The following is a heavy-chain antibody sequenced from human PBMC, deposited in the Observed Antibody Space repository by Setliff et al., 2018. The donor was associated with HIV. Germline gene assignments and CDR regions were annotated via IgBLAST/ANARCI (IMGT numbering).Heavy chain of an antibody. D-gene: IGHD4-17*01. CDR3: AGGDLYGDYAFSY. CDR1: GVSISNYY. J-gene: IGHJ4*02. V-gene: IGHV4-59*03. Sequence: SETLSLTCTVSGVSISNYYWSWIRQPPGKGLEWIGYMYYSGNTNYNPSLKSRVTISVDTSNNQFSLKLSSVTTADTAVYYCAGGDLYGDYAFSYWGQGTLVTSPQ. CDR2: MYYSGNT.